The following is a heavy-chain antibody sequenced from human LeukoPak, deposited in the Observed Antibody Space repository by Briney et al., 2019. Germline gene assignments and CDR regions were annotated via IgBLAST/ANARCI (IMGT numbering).Heavy chain of an antibody. CDR2: IHPGEYER. V-gene: IGHV5-51*01. D-gene: IGHD6-25*01. Sequence: GDSLKISCKASGYRFTSYWIGWVRQMPGKGLEWMGVIHPGEYERRYSPSFEGQVTISADKSISTAYMQWSSLKASDTAMNYCARRTDSGWKWFDPSGQGTLVTVSS. CDR3: ARRTDSGWKWFDP. J-gene: IGHJ5*02. CDR1: GYRFTSYW.